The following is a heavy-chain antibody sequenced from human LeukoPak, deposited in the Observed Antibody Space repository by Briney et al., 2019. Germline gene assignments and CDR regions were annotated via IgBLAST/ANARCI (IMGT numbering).Heavy chain of an antibody. CDR3: ARDPLYSSGWYANHFDY. CDR2: IIPIFGTA. J-gene: IGHJ4*02. D-gene: IGHD6-19*01. CDR1: GGTFSSYA. V-gene: IGHV1-69*13. Sequence: ASVKVPCKASGGTFSSYAISWVRQAPGQGLEWMGGIIPIFGTANYAQKFQGRVTITADESTSTAYMELSSLRSEDTAVYYCARDPLYSSGWYANHFDYWGQGTLVTVSS.